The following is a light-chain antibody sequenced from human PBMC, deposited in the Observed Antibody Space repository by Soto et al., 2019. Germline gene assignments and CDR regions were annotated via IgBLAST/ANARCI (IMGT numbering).Light chain of an antibody. V-gene: IGKV2-28*01. J-gene: IGKJ4*01. Sequence: DIVLTQSPVSLPVTPGEPASISCRSSQSLLHSHGYVHLDWYLQRPGQSPQLLIYMGSTRASGVPDRFTGSGSGTDFTLKISTVEAEDVGIYYCMQALQTPLTFGGGTKVEIK. CDR1: QSLLHSHGYVH. CDR2: MGS. CDR3: MQALQTPLT.